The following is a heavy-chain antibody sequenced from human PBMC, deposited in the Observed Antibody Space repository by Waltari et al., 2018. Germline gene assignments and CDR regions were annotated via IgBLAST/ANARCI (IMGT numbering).Heavy chain of an antibody. Sequence: QVQLQQWGAGLLKPSDNLSLTCAVYGWSFLDYVPTWIRHPPGKGLRWNGEMNHRGRTKYNQSQKGEVIISVETSNNQFSLKLSSVTAAYTAVYYWARDGSYSYSSSYDYYYYYGMDVWGQGTTVTVSS. D-gene: IGHD6-6*01. CDR1: GWSFLDYV. J-gene: IGHJ6*02. V-gene: IGHV4-34*01. CDR3: ARDGSYSYSSSYDYYYYYGMDV. CDR2: MNHRGRT.